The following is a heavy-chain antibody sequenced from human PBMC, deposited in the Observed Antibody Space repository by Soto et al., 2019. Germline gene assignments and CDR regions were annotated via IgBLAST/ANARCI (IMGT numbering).Heavy chain of an antibody. CDR1: GFAFSTYA. D-gene: IGHD2-8*01. CDR2: ITSGGGT. J-gene: IGHJ6*04. Sequence: PGGSLRLSCAASGFAFSTYAMSWVRQTPGQGLEWVAAITSGGGTYYADSVKGRFIISRDNSKNTLYLQMNSLRAEDTAVYYCATHERMVYAIIASIPGMDVWGKGTTVTVSS. V-gene: IGHV3-66*01. CDR3: ATHERMVYAIIASIPGMDV.